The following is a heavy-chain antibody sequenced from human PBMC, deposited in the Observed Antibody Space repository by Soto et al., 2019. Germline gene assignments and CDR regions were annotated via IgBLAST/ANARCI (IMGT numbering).Heavy chain of an antibody. J-gene: IGHJ4*02. V-gene: IGHV2-5*02. CDR2: IYWDGES. D-gene: IGHD1-1*01. Sequence: VSGPTLVNPTDTLTMTCTFSGFSFTTTRMGVGWTRQPPGKALEWLAIIYWDGESRYNPLLRRRLTLTEDTSKNQVVLTMTNMDPKATATYYSANSDSTGTITHFDSWGQGIRASVDS. CDR1: GFSFTTTRMG. CDR3: ANSDSTGTITHFDS.